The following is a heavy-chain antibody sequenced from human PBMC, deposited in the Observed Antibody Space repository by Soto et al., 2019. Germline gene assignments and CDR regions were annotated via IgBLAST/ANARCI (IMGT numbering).Heavy chain of an antibody. Sequence: ASVKVSCKAYDFSFTSHGISWVRQAPGQGLEWMGWISLYNGNTNYAQQFQGRVTMTTDTSTSTAYMELRSLRSDDTAMYYCARETQDFWPYYFDYWGQGTLVTVSS. CDR3: ARETQDFWPYYFDY. CDR1: DFSFTSHG. J-gene: IGHJ4*02. V-gene: IGHV1-18*04. D-gene: IGHD3-3*01. CDR2: ISLYNGNT.